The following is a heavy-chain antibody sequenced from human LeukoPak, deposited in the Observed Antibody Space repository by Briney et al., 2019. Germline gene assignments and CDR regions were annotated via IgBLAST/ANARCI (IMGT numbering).Heavy chain of an antibody. V-gene: IGHV4-39*01. CDR3: ARLTITMVRGVMSPRFFDY. D-gene: IGHD3-10*01. CDR1: GGSISSSSYY. CDR2: IYYSGST. Sequence: PSETLSLTCTVSGGSISSSSYYWGCIRQPPGKGLEWIGSIYYSGSTYYNPSLKSRVTISVDTSKNQFSLKLSSVTAADTAVYYCARLTITMVRGVMSPRFFDYWGQGTLVTVSS. J-gene: IGHJ4*02.